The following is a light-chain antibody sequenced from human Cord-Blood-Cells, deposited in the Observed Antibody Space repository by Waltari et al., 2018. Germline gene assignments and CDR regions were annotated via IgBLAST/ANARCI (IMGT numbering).Light chain of an antibody. CDR2: DVS. CDR1: SSDVGGYNY. J-gene: IGLJ3*02. V-gene: IGLV2-14*03. CDR3: SSYTSSSTLV. Sequence: QSALTQPASVSGSPGQSITISCTGTSSDVGGYNYFSWYQQHPGKAPKLMIYDVSNRPSGVSNRFSSSKSGNTASLTISGLQAEDEADYYCSSYTSSSTLVFGGGTKLTVL.